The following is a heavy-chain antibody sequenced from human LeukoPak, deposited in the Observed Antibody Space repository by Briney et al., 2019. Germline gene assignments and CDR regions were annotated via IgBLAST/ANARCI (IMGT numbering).Heavy chain of an antibody. CDR1: GGSICSSSYY. D-gene: IGHD6-19*01. Sequence: PSETLSLTCTVSGGSICSSSYYWGLIRQPPGKRLEWFGSIYYSGSTYYTPSLKSRVTISVDTSKNQFSLKLSSVTAADTAVYYCARLAYSSGWYTRWFDPWGQGTLVTVSS. CDR2: IYYSGST. J-gene: IGHJ5*02. V-gene: IGHV4-39*01. CDR3: ARLAYSSGWYTRWFDP.